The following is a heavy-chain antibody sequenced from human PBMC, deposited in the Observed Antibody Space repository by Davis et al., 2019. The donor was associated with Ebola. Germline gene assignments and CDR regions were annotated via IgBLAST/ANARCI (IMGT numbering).Heavy chain of an antibody. D-gene: IGHD1-14*01. J-gene: IGHJ2*01. CDR1: GFTFSSYW. Sequence: PGGSLRLSCAASGFTFSSYWMHWVRQAPGKGLVWVSRINSDGSSTSYADSVKGRFTISRDNAKNTLYLQMNSLRAEDTAVYYCARATGWYWYFDLWGRGTLVTVSS. CDR2: INSDGSST. V-gene: IGHV3-74*01. CDR3: ARATGWYWYFDL.